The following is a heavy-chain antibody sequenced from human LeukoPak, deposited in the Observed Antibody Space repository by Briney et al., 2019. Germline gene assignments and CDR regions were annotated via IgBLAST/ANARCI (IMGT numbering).Heavy chain of an antibody. CDR3: ARGHHYYDSSAYYY. CDR2: INSDGSTT. D-gene: IGHD3-22*01. CDR1: GFTFSRYS. Sequence: GGSLRLSCAASGFTFSRYSMNWVRQAPGKGLVWVSRINSDGSTTSYAASVKGRFTISRDTAKNTLYLQMNSLRAEDTAVYYCARGHHYYDSSAYYYWGQGTLVTVSS. V-gene: IGHV3-74*01. J-gene: IGHJ4*02.